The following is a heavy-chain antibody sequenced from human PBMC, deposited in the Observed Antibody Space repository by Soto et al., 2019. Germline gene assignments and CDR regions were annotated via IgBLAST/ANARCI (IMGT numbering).Heavy chain of an antibody. CDR3: ARSGDNYTVLDY. D-gene: IGHD1-1*01. CDR1: GFTFSDYY. V-gene: IGHV3-11*06. Sequence: PGGSLRLSCAGSGFTFSDYYMSWIRQAPGKGLEWLSYSSNSGTYTRYADSVKGRFSISRDNAKNSLYLQINSLRGEDTAIYYCARSGDNYTVLDYWGQGTLVTVTS. J-gene: IGHJ4*02. CDR2: SSNSGTYT.